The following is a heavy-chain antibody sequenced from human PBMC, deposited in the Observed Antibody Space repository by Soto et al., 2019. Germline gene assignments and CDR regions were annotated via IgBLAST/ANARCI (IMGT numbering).Heavy chain of an antibody. CDR1: GASISSGGYY. V-gene: IGHV4-31*03. D-gene: IGHD2-21*02. CDR3: ARDREEYCAGDCYHCFDP. CDR2: IYYSGST. Sequence: QVQLQESGPGLVKPSQTLSLTCTVSGASISSGGYYWSWIRQHPGKGLEWIGYIYYSGSTHYNPSLESRVTISVDTSQSQLSLKLSSVTAADTAVYDCARDREEYCAGDCYHCFDPLGQGSLGTVSS. J-gene: IGHJ5*02.